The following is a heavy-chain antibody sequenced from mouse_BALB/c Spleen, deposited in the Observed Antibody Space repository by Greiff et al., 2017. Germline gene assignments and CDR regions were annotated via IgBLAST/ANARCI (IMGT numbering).Heavy chain of an antibody. CDR2: ISSGGGST. D-gene: IGHD2-10*01. CDR3: AIHGLLHYAMDY. J-gene: IGHJ4*01. Sequence: EVQRVESGGGLVKPGGSLKLSCAASGFAFSSYDMSWVRQTPEKRLEWVAYISSGGGSTDYPDTVKGRFTITRDNAKNTLYLQMSSLKSEDTAMYYCAIHGLLHYAMDYWGQGTSVTVSS. V-gene: IGHV5-12-1*01. CDR1: GFAFSSYD.